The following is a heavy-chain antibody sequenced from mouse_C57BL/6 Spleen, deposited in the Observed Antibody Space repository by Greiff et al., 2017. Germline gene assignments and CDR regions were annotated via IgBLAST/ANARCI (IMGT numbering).Heavy chain of an antibody. J-gene: IGHJ2*01. CDR3: ARGTTVVARVFDY. CDR1: GYTFTSYG. V-gene: IGHV1-81*01. Sequence: VQLQQSGAELARPGASVKLSCKASGYTFTSYGISWVKQRTGQGLEWIGEIYPRSGNTYYNEKFKGKATLTADKSSSTAYMELRSLTSEDSAVYFCARGTTVVARVFDYWGQGTTLTVSS. CDR2: IYPRSGNT. D-gene: IGHD1-1*01.